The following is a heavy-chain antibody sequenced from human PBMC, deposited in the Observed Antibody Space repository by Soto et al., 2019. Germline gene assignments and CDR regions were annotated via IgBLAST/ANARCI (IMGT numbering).Heavy chain of an antibody. CDR3: ARDPAP. J-gene: IGHJ5*02. Sequence: QVQLQESGPGLVKPSETLSLTCTVSGGSITRGGYYWSWIRQHPGKGLEWIGYIYNSGTTYYNPSPXSXLTISVDTSKNQFSLKLTSVTAADTAVYYCARDPAPWGQETLVTVSS. V-gene: IGHV4-31*03. CDR1: GGSITRGGYY. CDR2: IYNSGTT.